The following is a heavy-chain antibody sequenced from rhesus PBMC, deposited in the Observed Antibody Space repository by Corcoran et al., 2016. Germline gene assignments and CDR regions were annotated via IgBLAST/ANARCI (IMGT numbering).Heavy chain of an antibody. J-gene: IGHJ2*01. CDR2: IYGSTTSD. CDR1: GGSISDSYR. CDR3: ARDGEYSNYVRYWYFDL. Sequence: QVQLQESGPGVVKPSETLSLTCAVSGGSISDSYRWSWIRRPPGKGLDWIGYIYGSTTSDNDNPTLKSRVTISQDTSKNQVSWKLSSGTAADTVVYDCARDGEYSNYVRYWYFDLWGPGTPSTISS. V-gene: IGHV4S10*01. D-gene: IGHD4-23*01.